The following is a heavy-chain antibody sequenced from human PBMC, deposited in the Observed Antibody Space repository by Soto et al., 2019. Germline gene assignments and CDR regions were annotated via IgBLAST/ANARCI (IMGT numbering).Heavy chain of an antibody. D-gene: IGHD6-13*01. Sequence: APVKVSCKGSGYSFPPPYIHRVRQAPGQGLEWMGWINPDSGGTDYAQKFEGWVTLTRDTSIDTVYMELTRLKSNDTAVYYCARAVGGDGSSWYRGGYDSWGQGTQVTVSS. J-gene: IGHJ4*02. CDR3: ARAVGGDGSSWYRGGYDS. CDR1: GYSFPPPY. CDR2: INPDSGGT. V-gene: IGHV1-2*04.